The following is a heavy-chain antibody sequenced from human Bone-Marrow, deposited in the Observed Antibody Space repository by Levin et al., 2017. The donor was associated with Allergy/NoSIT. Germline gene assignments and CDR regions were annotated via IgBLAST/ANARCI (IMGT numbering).Heavy chain of an antibody. CDR1: GYSLTELT. J-gene: IGHJ4*02. V-gene: IGHV1-24*01. Sequence: GGSLRLSCKVSGYSLTELTIQWVRQAAGKGLEWMGGFDPDDGEAVYAQKFQGRLTMTEDTATDTGYLDLTSLTTEDTAVYYCATIRAVYDSGWHQYYLDDWGQGTLVTVAS. CDR3: ATIRAVYDSGWHQYYLDD. D-gene: IGHD6-19*01. CDR2: FDPDDGEA.